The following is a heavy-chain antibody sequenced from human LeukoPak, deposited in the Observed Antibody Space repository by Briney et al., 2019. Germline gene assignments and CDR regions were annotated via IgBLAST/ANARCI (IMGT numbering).Heavy chain of an antibody. J-gene: IGHJ4*02. CDR2: ISAYNGHT. D-gene: IGHD4-17*01. CDR1: GYTFTTYG. V-gene: IGHV1-18*01. Sequence: GASVKVSCKASGYTFTTYGLSWVRQAPGQGLEWMGWISAYNGHTNYAQKLQGRVTMTTDTSTSTAHMELRSLRSDDTAVYYCARGTTVTIDHWGLGTLVTVSS. CDR3: ARGTTVTIDH.